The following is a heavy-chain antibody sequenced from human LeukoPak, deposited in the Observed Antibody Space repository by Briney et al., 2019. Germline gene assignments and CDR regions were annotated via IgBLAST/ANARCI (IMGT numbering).Heavy chain of an antibody. D-gene: IGHD3-16*01. J-gene: IGHJ4*02. CDR2: ISGSSATI. CDR3: AIDGDPYTGFDS. Sequence: GGSLRLSCAASGLTFSTYSMNWVRQAPGKGLEWVAYISGSSATIKYADSVKGRFTISRDNAQNSLYLPMNSLRAEDTAIYYCAIDGDPYTGFDSWGQGTLVTVSS. V-gene: IGHV3-48*01. CDR1: GLTFSTYS.